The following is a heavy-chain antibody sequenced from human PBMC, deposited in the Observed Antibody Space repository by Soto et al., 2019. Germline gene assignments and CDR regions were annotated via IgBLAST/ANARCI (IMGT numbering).Heavy chain of an antibody. Sequence: QVQLQESGPGLVKPSETMSLTCTVSGVSISNSYCSWVRQPPGKKLEWIGHIWNSGTTDYNPSLRGRVTMSVETTKNQLSLRVSSVTATGTAVYYCSRGGGSYTTCWYTDYWGQGPLVTFSS. CDR2: IWNSGTT. D-gene: IGHD6-13*01. V-gene: IGHV4-4*09. CDR3: SRGGGSYTTCWYTDY. J-gene: IGHJ4*02. CDR1: GVSISNSY.